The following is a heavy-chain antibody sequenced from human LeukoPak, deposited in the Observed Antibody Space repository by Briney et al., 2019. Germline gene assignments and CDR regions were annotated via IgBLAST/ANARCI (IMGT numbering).Heavy chain of an antibody. CDR2: ISYDGSNK. CDR1: GFTFSSYA. Sequence: GRSLRLSCAASGFTFSSYAMHWVRQAPGKGLEWVAVISYDGSNKYYADSVKGRFTISRDNSKNTLYLQMNSLRAEDTAVYYCARDYCSSTSCYTGYVDYWGQGTLVTVSS. CDR3: ARDYCSSTSCYTGYVDY. D-gene: IGHD2-2*02. V-gene: IGHV3-30-3*01. J-gene: IGHJ4*02.